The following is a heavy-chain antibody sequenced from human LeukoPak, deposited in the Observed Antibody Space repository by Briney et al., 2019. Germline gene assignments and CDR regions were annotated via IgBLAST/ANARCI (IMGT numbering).Heavy chain of an antibody. V-gene: IGHV3-21*01. Sequence: GGSLRLSCAASGFTFSSYSMNWVRQAPGKGLEWVSSISSSSSYIYYADSVKGRFTISRDNAKNSLYLQMNSLRAEDTAVYYCARAGVSSIFGGRYTGYYYYYYMDVWGKGTTVTVSS. D-gene: IGHD3-3*01. CDR2: ISSSSSYI. CDR3: ARAGVSSIFGGRYTGYYYYYYMDV. CDR1: GFTFSSYS. J-gene: IGHJ6*03.